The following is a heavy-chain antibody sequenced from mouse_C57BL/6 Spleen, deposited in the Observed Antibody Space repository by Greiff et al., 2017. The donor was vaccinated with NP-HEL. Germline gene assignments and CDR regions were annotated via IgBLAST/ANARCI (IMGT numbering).Heavy chain of an antibody. CDR1: GFTFSDYG. D-gene: IGHD2-5*01. CDR2: ISNLAYSI. Sequence: DVMLVESGGGLVQPGGSLKLSCAASGFTFSDYGMAWVRQAPRKGPEWVAFISNLAYSIYYADTVTGRFTISRENAKNTLYLEMSSLRSEDTAMYYCARHGSPYYSNSYYAMDYWGQGTSVTVSS. CDR3: ARHGSPYYSNSYYAMDY. V-gene: IGHV5-15*01. J-gene: IGHJ4*01.